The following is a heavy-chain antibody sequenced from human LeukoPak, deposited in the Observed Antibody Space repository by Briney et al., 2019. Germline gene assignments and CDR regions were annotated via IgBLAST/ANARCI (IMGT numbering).Heavy chain of an antibody. CDR1: RGSFSGYY. CDR2: INHSGGT. V-gene: IGHV4-34*01. CDR3: ARDDLYYNDSSGHSDAFDL. D-gene: IGHD3-22*01. J-gene: IGHJ3*01. Sequence: PSETLSLTCAVFRGSFSGYYWNWIRQSPGKVLEWIGEINHSGGTHYSPSLKSRVTISLDTSKNQFSLRLSSVTAADTAVYYCARDDLYYNDSSGHSDAFDLWGQGTMVTISS.